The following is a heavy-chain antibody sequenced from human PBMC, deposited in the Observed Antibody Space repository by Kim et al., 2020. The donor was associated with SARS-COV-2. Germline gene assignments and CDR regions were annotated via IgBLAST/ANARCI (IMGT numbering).Heavy chain of an antibody. V-gene: IGHV4-4*07. CDR2: IYTSGST. CDR3: ATENDYGDFFDY. Sequence: SETLSLTCTVSGGSISSYYWSWIRQPAGKGLEWIGRIYTSGSTNYNPSLKSRVTMSVDTSKNQFSLKLSSVTAADTAVYYCATENDYGDFFDYWGQGTLVTVSS. CDR1: GGSISSYY. D-gene: IGHD4-17*01. J-gene: IGHJ4*02.